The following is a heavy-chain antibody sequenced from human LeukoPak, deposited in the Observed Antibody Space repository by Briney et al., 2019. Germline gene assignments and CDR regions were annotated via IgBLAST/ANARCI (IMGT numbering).Heavy chain of an antibody. D-gene: IGHD6-19*01. Sequence: GGSLRLSCAASGFTFSSYSMNWVRQAPGKGLEWVSSISSSSSYIYYADSVKGRFTISRDNAKNSLYLQMNSLRAEDTAVYYCARGRAVAGRRWFDPWGQGILVTVSS. CDR2: ISSSSSYI. V-gene: IGHV3-21*01. CDR1: GFTFSSYS. CDR3: ARGRAVAGRRWFDP. J-gene: IGHJ5*02.